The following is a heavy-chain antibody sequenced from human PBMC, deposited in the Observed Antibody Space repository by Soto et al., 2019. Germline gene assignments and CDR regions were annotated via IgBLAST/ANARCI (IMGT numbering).Heavy chain of an antibody. CDR2: INSDGSST. J-gene: IGHJ6*02. Sequence: GGSLRLSCAASGFTFSSYWMHWVRQAPGKGLVWVSRINSDGSSTSYADSVKGRFTISRDNAKNTLYLQMNSLRAEDTAVYYCARTETYYYGSGSYGMDVWGQGTTVTVSS. D-gene: IGHD3-10*01. V-gene: IGHV3-74*01. CDR1: GFTFSSYW. CDR3: ARTETYYYGSGSYGMDV.